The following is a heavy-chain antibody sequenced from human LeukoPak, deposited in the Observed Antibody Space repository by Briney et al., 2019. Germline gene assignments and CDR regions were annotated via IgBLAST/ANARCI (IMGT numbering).Heavy chain of an antibody. CDR2: IDGRGST. CDR3: AREGGDYEMMKWFDP. D-gene: IGHD4-17*01. Sequence: SETLSLTCTLSGGSISSYYWSWSRQPPGKGLEWIGYIDGRGSTNYNPSLKSRVTISVDTSKNQFYLKMSSVTAADSAVYYCAREGGDYEMMKWFDPWGQGTLVTVSS. CDR1: GGSISSYY. J-gene: IGHJ5*02. V-gene: IGHV4-4*09.